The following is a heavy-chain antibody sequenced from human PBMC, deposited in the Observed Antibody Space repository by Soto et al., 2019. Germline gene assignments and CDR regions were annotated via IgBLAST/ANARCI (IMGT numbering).Heavy chain of an antibody. D-gene: IGHD3-16*02. CDR2: ISGSGGST. CDR1: GFTFSSYA. V-gene: IGHV3-23*01. J-gene: IGHJ3*02. CDR3: AKPDSVDYDYVWGSYRFNAFDI. Sequence: LRLSCAASGFTFSSYAMSWVRQAPGKGLEWVSAISGSGGSTYYADSVKGRFTISRDNSKNTLYLQMNSLRAEDTAVYYCAKPDSVDYDYVWGSYRFNAFDIWGQGTMVTVSS.